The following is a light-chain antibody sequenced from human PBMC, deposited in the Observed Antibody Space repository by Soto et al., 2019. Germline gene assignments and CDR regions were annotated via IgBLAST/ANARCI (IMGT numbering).Light chain of an antibody. CDR3: QQYKAYRG. V-gene: IGKV1-5*03. J-gene: IGKJ1*01. CDR1: QSIETW. Sequence: DIQMTQSPSTLSASVGDRVTITCRASQSIETWLAWYQQKPGKAPKLLIYKASTLQSGVPSRFSGSGSGTEFTLTISSLQPDDFATYYCQQYKAYRGFGQGTKVDIK. CDR2: KAS.